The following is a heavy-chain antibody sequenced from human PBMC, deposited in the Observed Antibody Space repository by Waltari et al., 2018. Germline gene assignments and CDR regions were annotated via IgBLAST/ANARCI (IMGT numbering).Heavy chain of an antibody. D-gene: IGHD3-3*01. J-gene: IGHJ6*02. CDR2: IKHSGRT. Sequence: QVQLQQWGAGLLKPSETLSLTCAVYGGSFSGYYWSWIRQPPGKGLEWMWEIKHSGRTNYNPSLKSLVTISVDTSKNQFSLKLSSVTAADTAVYYCARIKSRGLEWGSLYYYYGMDVWGQGTTVTVSS. CDR3: ARIKSRGLEWGSLYYYYGMDV. V-gene: IGHV4-34*01. CDR1: GGSFSGYY.